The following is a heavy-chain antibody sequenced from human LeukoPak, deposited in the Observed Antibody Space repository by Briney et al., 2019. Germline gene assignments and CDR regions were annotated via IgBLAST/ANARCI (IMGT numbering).Heavy chain of an antibody. Sequence: SETLSLTCTVSGGSISSYYWSWIRQPPGKGLEWIGYIYYSGSTNYNPSLKSRVTISVDTSKNQFSLKLSSVTAADTAVYYCARDQNSSSSARAFDIWGQGTMVTVSS. J-gene: IGHJ3*02. D-gene: IGHD6-6*01. V-gene: IGHV4-59*13. CDR1: GGSISSYY. CDR2: IYYSGST. CDR3: ARDQNSSSSARAFDI.